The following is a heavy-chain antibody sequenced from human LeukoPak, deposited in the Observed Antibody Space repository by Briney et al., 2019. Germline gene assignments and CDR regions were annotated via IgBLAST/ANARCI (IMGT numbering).Heavy chain of an antibody. V-gene: IGHV4-59*01. D-gene: IGHD5-24*01. CDR2: IYYSGST. J-gene: IGHJ4*02. CDR1: GGSISSNY. Sequence: PSETLSLTCTVSGGSISSNYWSWIRQPPGKGLEWIGYIYYSGSTNYNPSLKSRVTISVDTSKNQFSLKLSSVTAADTAVYYCARMVEMATIVDYWGQGTLVTVSS. CDR3: ARMVEMATIVDY.